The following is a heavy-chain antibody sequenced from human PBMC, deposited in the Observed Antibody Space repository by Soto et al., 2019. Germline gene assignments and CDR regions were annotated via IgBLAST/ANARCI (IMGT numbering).Heavy chain of an antibody. V-gene: IGHV5-10-1*01. Sequence: GESLKIACKGSGYSFTSYWISWVRQMPGKGLEWMGRIDPSDSYTNYSPSFQGHVTISADKSISTAYLQWSSLKASDTAMYYCARRYYWRYYYYGMDVWGQGTTVTVSS. CDR3: ARRYYWRYYYYGMDV. D-gene: IGHD1-20*01. CDR1: GYSFTSYW. J-gene: IGHJ6*02. CDR2: IDPSDSYT.